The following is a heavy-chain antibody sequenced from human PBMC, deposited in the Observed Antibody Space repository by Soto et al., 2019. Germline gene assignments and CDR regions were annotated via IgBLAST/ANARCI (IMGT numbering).Heavy chain of an antibody. Sequence: QVQLVQSGAEVKRPGSSVKVSCKASGDTFSFYSINWVRQAPGLGLEWMGRVNPILSMSNYAQRFQGRVTLTADKSTSEAYMELSGLRSEDTAMYYCATSYGSGYRAFDYWGQGALVTVSS. CDR3: ATSYGSGYRAFDY. J-gene: IGHJ4*02. CDR2: VNPILSMS. CDR1: GDTFSFYS. V-gene: IGHV1-69*04. D-gene: IGHD3-10*01.